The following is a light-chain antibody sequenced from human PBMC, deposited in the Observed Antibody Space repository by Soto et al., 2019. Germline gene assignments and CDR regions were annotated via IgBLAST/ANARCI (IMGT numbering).Light chain of an antibody. CDR2: EVS. V-gene: IGLV2-8*01. CDR1: SRDVGGYNS. J-gene: IGLJ1*01. Sequence: QSALTQPPSASGSPGPSVTISCTGTSRDVGGYNSVSWYQHLPGKAPKLMIYEVSKRPTGVPDRFSGSKSANTARLTVSRLQAEEEADYYCSSYAGSDNDVFGAGTKVTVL. CDR3: SSYAGSDNDV.